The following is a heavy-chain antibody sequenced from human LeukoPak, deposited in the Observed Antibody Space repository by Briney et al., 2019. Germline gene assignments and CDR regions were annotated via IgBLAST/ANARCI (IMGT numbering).Heavy chain of an antibody. CDR3: GRSYSISRGTFGY. CDR1: GFTFSSYG. D-gene: IGHD6-6*01. Sequence: GGSLRLSCAASGFTFSSYGMNWVRQAPGKGLEWVSSITSSSSYIYYADSVKGRFTISRDNAKNSLYLQMNSLRAEDTAVYYCGRSYSISRGTFGYWGQGTLVTVSS. J-gene: IGHJ4*02. V-gene: IGHV3-21*01. CDR2: ITSSSSYI.